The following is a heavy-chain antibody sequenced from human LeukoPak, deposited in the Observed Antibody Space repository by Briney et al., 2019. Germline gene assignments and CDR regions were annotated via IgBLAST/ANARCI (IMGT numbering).Heavy chain of an antibody. CDR1: GFTFSSYS. V-gene: IGHV3-48*02. CDR3: ASVLNYYGSGSYYYYYYYGMDV. CDR2: ISSSSSTI. Sequence: GGSLRLSCAASGFTFSSYSMNWVRQAPGKGLEWVSYISSSSSTIYYADSVKGRFTISRDNAKNSLYLQMNSLRDEDTAVYYCASVLNYYGSGSYYYYYYYGMDVWGQGTTVTVSS. J-gene: IGHJ6*02. D-gene: IGHD3-10*01.